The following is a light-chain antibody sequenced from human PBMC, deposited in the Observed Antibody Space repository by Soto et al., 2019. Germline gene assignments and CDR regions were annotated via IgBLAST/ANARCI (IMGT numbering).Light chain of an antibody. J-gene: IGKJ1*01. Sequence: EIVLTQSPGTLSLSPGERATLSCRASQSVSSSFLAWYQQKPGQAPRLLIYGASSRATGIPDRFSGSGSGTDFTLTTSRLEPEDFAVYHCHQYGSSPDKFGQVTKV. CDR3: HQYGSSPDK. CDR2: GAS. V-gene: IGKV3-20*01. CDR1: QSVSSSF.